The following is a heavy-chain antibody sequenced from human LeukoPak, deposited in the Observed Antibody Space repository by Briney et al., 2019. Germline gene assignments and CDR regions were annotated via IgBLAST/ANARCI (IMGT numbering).Heavy chain of an antibody. CDR3: ARGSTYCGGDCYSIPFDY. D-gene: IGHD2-21*02. Sequence: SVKVSCKASGGTFNSYAISWVRQAPGQGLEWMGGIIPIFGTANYAQKFQGRVTITADESTSTAYMELSSLRSEDTAVYYCARGSTYCGGDCYSIPFDYWGQGTLVTVSS. J-gene: IGHJ4*02. CDR2: IIPIFGTA. V-gene: IGHV1-69*13. CDR1: GGTFNSYA.